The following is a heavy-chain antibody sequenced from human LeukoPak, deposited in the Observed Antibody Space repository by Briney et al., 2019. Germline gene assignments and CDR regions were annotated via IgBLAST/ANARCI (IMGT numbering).Heavy chain of an antibody. J-gene: IGHJ5*02. CDR2: ISSSGSTI. CDR1: GFTFSSYE. CDR3: ARDVLPSAGTEDWFDP. V-gene: IGHV3-48*03. Sequence: QPGGSLRLSCAASGFTFSSYEMNWVRQAPGKGLEWVSYISSSGSTIYYADSVKGRFTISRDNAKNSLYLQMNSLRAEDTAVYYCARDVLPSAGTEDWFDPWGQGTLVTVSS. D-gene: IGHD6-19*01.